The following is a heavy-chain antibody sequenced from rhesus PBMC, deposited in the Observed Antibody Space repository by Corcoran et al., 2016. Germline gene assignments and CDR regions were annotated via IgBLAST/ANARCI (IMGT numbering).Heavy chain of an antibody. Sequence: EVQLVESGGGVVQPGGSLRLSCAASGLTFSSYDMHWVRQAPGKGLEWVAVILYDGSKKYYADSVKDRFTISRDNSKNMLYLQMNNLKVEETAVYYCARTPREYSGYSYRPYWYFDLWGPGTPITISS. CDR3: ARTPREYSGYSYRPYWYFDL. CDR2: ILYDGSKK. V-gene: IGHV3-54*02. CDR1: GLTFSSYD. D-gene: IGHD5-42*01. J-gene: IGHJ2*01.